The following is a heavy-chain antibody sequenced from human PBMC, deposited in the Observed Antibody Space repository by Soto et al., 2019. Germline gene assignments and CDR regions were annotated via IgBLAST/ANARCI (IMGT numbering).Heavy chain of an antibody. CDR2: IWYDGSNK. D-gene: IGHD4-17*01. CDR3: ERDLKGYGPFDY. CDR1: GFTFSSYG. Sequence: GGSLRLSCAASGFTFSSYGMHWVRQAPGKGLEWVAVIWYDGSNKYYADSVKGRFTISRDNSKNTLYLQMNSLRAEDTAVYYCERDLKGYGPFDYWGQGTLVTVSS. J-gene: IGHJ4*02. V-gene: IGHV3-33*01.